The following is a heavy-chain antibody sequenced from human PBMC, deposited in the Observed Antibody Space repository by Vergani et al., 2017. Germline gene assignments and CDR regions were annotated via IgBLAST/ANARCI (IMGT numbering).Heavy chain of an antibody. V-gene: IGHV4-34*01. CDR2: INHSGST. Sequence: QVQLQQWGAGLLKPSETLSLTCAVYGGSFSGYYWSWIRQPPGKGLEWIGEINHSGSTNYNPSLKSRVTISVDTSKNQFSLKLSSVTAADTAVYYCARGRSSSSSAVAYYYYMDVWGKGTTVTVSS. CDR3: ARGRSSSSSAVAYYYYMDV. CDR1: GGSFSGYY. D-gene: IGHD6-6*01. J-gene: IGHJ6*03.